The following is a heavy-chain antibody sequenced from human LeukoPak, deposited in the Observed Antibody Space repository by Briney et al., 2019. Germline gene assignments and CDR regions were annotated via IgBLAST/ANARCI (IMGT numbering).Heavy chain of an antibody. Sequence: PSETLSLTCTVSGGSISSYYWSWIWQPPGKGLEWIGYIYYSGSTNYNPSLKSRVTISVDTSKNQFSLKLSSVTAADTAVYYCARLYSGYEWIDYWGQGTLVTVSS. D-gene: IGHD5-12*01. J-gene: IGHJ4*02. CDR1: GGSISSYY. CDR2: IYYSGST. V-gene: IGHV4-59*01. CDR3: ARLYSGYEWIDY.